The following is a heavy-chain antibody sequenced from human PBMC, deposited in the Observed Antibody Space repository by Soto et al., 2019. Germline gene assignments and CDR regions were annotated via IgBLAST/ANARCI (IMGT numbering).Heavy chain of an antibody. CDR2: IYYNVNT. V-gene: IGHV4-59*08. J-gene: IGHJ4*02. Sequence: SSETLSLTCTVSGGSISSYYWSWIRQPPGKGLEWIGYIYYNVNTNYNPSLKSRVTISVDTPKNQFSLKLSSVTAADTAVYYCARHEPLHGDYDYGGRGPLVTVPS. CDR1: GGSISSYY. D-gene: IGHD4-17*01. CDR3: ARHEPLHGDYDY.